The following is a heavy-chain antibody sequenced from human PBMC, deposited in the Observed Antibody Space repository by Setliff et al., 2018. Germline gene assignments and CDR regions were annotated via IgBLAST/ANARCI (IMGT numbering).Heavy chain of an antibody. V-gene: IGHV3-7*01. CDR1: GFTFSSYW. Sequence: PGGSLRLSCAASGFTFSSYWMSWVRQAPGKGLEWVANIKQDGSEKYYVDSVKGRFTISRDNAKNSLYLQMNSLRAEDTAVYYCARAYSYYYYYMDVWGKGTTVTVSS. J-gene: IGHJ6*03. D-gene: IGHD4-4*01. CDR3: ARAYSYYYYYMDV. CDR2: IKQDGSEK.